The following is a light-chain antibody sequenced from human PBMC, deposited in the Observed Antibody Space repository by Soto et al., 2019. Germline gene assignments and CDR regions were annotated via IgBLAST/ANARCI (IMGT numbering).Light chain of an antibody. CDR2: AAS. Sequence: DIQMTQSPSSLSASVGDRVTITCRASQSISSYLNWYQQKPGKAPKLLIYAASSLQSGVPSRFSGSGSGTDCTLTISSLQPEDSATYYCQQSYSTPLTFGGGTKVDIK. J-gene: IGKJ4*01. CDR1: QSISSY. CDR3: QQSYSTPLT. V-gene: IGKV1-39*01.